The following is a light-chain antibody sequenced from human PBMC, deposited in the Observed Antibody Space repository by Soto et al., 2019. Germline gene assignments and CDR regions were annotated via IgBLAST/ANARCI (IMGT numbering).Light chain of an antibody. CDR3: HKYNGWPRT. CDR2: GKS. CDR1: QNIGRS. J-gene: IGKJ1*01. V-gene: IGKV3-15*01. Sequence: EIVMTQSPVTLSGSPGERATLSCRASQNIGRSLAWYQQKPGQGPRILIYGKSTRAGGVPDRFSGGGSGTEFNLTITRLQSEDFAVYYCHKYNGWPRTFGQGTKVDIK.